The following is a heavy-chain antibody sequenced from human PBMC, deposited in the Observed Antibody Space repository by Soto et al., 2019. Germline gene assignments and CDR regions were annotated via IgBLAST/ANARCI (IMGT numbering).Heavy chain of an antibody. D-gene: IGHD3-3*01. V-gene: IGHV1-18*04. CDR2: ISAYNGNT. Sequence: ASVMVSCTASGYTFTSYGISWVRQAPGQGLEWMGWISAYNGNTNYAQKLQGRVTMTTDTSTSTAYMELRSLRSDDTAVYYCARCDFWSGYPPLTNWGQGTLVTVSS. CDR1: GYTFTSYG. CDR3: ARCDFWSGYPPLTN. J-gene: IGHJ4*02.